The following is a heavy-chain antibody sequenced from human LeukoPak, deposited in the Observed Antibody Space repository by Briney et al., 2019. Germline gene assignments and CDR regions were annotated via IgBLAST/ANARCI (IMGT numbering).Heavy chain of an antibody. CDR3: ARHPEVAGSAFDI. Sequence: GESLKISCKGSRYSFTSYWIGWVRQMPGKGLEWMGIIYPGDSDTRYSPSFQGQVTISADKSISTAYLQWSSLKASDTAMYYCARHPEVAGSAFDIWGQGTMVTVSS. CDR1: RYSFTSYW. D-gene: IGHD5-12*01. V-gene: IGHV5-51*01. CDR2: IYPGDSDT. J-gene: IGHJ3*02.